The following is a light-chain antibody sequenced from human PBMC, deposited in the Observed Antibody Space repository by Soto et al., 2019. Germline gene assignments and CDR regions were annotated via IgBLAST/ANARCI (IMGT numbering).Light chain of an antibody. CDR3: QKYGSSPLT. Sequence: EIVLTQSPGTLSLSPGERATLSCRASQSDSSSYLAWYQQKPGQAPRLLIYGASSRATGIPDRFSGSGSGTDFTLTIIRLEPEDFAVYYCQKYGSSPLTFGGGTKVEIK. J-gene: IGKJ4*01. CDR1: QSDSSSY. V-gene: IGKV3-20*01. CDR2: GAS.